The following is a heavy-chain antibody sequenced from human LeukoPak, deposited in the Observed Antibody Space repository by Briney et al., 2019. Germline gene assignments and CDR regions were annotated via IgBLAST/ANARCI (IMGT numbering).Heavy chain of an antibody. CDR1: GYTFTSYY. D-gene: IGHD4-17*01. CDR2: IIPIFGTA. CDR3: AREGGDGSFDY. Sequence: GASVKVSCKASGYTFTSYYMHWVRQAPGQGLEWMGGIIPIFGTANYAQKFQGRVTITADESTSTAYMELSSLRSEDTAVYYCAREGGDGSFDYWGQGTLVTVSS. V-gene: IGHV1-69*13. J-gene: IGHJ4*02.